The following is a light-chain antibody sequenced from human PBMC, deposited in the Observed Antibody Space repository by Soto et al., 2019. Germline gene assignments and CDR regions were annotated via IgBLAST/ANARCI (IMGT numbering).Light chain of an antibody. J-gene: IGKJ3*01. CDR3: QQRSNWHT. CDR1: QSVSSY. CDR2: DAS. V-gene: IGKV3-11*01. Sequence: EIVLTQSPATLSLSPGERATLSCRASQSVSSYLAWYQQKPGQAPRLLIYDASNRATGIPARFSCSGSGTDFTLTISSLETEDFAVYYCQQRSNWHTFGPGTKVDIK.